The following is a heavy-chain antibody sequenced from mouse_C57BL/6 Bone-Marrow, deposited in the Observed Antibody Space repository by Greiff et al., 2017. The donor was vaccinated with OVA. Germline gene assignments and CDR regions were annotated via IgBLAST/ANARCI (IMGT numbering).Heavy chain of an antibody. CDR2: INPGSGGT. V-gene: IGHV1-54*01. CDR3: ARYGYYFDD. J-gene: IGHJ2*01. D-gene: IGHD2-2*01. CDR1: GYAFTNYL. Sequence: VKLMESGAELVRPGTSVKVSCKASGYAFTNYLIEWVKQRPGQGLEWIGVINPGSGGTNYNEKFKGKATLTADKSSSTAYMQLSSLTSEDSAVYFGARYGYYFDDWGQGTTLTVSS.